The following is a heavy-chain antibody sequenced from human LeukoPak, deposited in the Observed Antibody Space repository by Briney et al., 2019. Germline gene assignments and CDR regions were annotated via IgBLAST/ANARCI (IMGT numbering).Heavy chain of an antibody. CDR2: ISGSGGST. CDR1: GLTVSSNY. V-gene: IGHV3-23*01. Sequence: AGGSLRLSCAASGLTVSSNYMSWVRQAPGKGLEWVSAISGSGGSTYYADSVKGRFTISRDNSKNTLYLQMNSLRAEDTAVYYCAEVTHALNNYDSSGSPFDYWGQGTLVTVSS. J-gene: IGHJ4*02. D-gene: IGHD3-22*01. CDR3: AEVTHALNNYDSSGSPFDY.